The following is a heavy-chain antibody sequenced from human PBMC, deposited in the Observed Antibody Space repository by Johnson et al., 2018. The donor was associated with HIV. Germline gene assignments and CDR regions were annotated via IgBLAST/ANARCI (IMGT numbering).Heavy chain of an antibody. CDR3: ARERYYDSSGYPDYDAFDI. CDR2: ISYDGSNK. Sequence: QVQLVESGGGLVQPGGSLRLSCAASGFTFSRYAMHWVRQAPGKGLEWVAVISYDGSNKYYADSVKGRFTISRDNSKNTLYLQMNSLRAEDTAVYYCARERYYDSSGYPDYDAFDIWGQGTMVTVSS. J-gene: IGHJ3*02. V-gene: IGHV3-30*14. D-gene: IGHD3-22*01. CDR1: GFTFSRYA.